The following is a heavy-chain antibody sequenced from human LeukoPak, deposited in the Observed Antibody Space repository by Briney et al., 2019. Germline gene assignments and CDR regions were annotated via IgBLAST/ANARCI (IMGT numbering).Heavy chain of an antibody. V-gene: IGHV4-34*01. CDR1: GGSFSGYY. Sequence: SETLSLTCTVYGGSFSGYYWSWIRQPPGKGLEWIGEINHSGSTNYNPSLKSRVTISVDTSKNQFSLKLSSVTAADTAVYYCARTTRGAPKPGTNPFQRIRVNDAFDIWGQGTMVTVSS. J-gene: IGHJ3*02. CDR3: ARTTRGAPKPGTNPFQRIRVNDAFDI. D-gene: IGHD1-1*01. CDR2: INHSGST.